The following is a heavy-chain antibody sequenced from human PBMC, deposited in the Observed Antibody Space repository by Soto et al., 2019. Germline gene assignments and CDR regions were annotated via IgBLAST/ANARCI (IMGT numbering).Heavy chain of an antibody. D-gene: IGHD3-9*01. Sequence: ASVKVSCKASGYTFTSYYMHWVRQAPGQGLEWMGIINPSGGSTSYAQKFQGRVTMTRDTSTSTVYMELSSLRSEDTAVYYCARDLRYDILTGYPIDYWGQGTLVTVSS. V-gene: IGHV1-46*01. CDR2: INPSGGST. CDR1: GYTFTSYY. J-gene: IGHJ4*02. CDR3: ARDLRYDILTGYPIDY.